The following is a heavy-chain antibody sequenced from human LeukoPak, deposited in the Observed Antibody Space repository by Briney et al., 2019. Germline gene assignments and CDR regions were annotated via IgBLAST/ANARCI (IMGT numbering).Heavy chain of an antibody. J-gene: IGHJ3*01. V-gene: IGHV3-30*18. Sequence: GGSLRLSCAASGFAFSNNGMHWVRQAPGKGLEWVAVISFHGNLKYYADSVKGRFTISRDNSNNTLYLQMSILRPEDTAVYYCAKDTTWYGAFDVWGQGTMVTVSS. CDR3: AKDTTWYGAFDV. CDR2: ISFHGNLK. CDR1: GFAFSNNG. D-gene: IGHD2-2*01.